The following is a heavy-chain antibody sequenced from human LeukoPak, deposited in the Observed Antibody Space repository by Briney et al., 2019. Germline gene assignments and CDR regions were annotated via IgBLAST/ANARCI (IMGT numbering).Heavy chain of an antibody. CDR3: AKGRYYYGSGSYFPHYYYYYGMDV. CDR2: INHSGST. D-gene: IGHD3-10*01. V-gene: IGHV4-34*01. CDR1: GGSFSGYY. J-gene: IGHJ6*02. Sequence: SETLSLTCAVYGGSFSGYYWSWIRQPPGKGLEWIGEINHSGSTNYNPSLKSRVTISVDTSKNQFSLKLSSVAAADTAVYYCAKGRYYYGSGSYFPHYYYYYGMDVWGQGTTVTVSS.